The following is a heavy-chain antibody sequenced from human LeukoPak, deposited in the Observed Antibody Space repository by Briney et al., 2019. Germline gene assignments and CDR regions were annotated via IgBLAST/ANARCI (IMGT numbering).Heavy chain of an antibody. CDR2: ISGSGGST. CDR1: GFTFSDYY. Sequence: GGSLRLSCAASGFTFSDYYMSWVRQAPGKGLEWVSAISGSGGSTYYADPVKGRFTISRDNSKNTLYLQMNSLRAEDTAVYYCAKGYLQPTDYWGQGTLVTVSS. D-gene: IGHD1-26*01. J-gene: IGHJ4*02. V-gene: IGHV3-23*01. CDR3: AKGYLQPTDY.